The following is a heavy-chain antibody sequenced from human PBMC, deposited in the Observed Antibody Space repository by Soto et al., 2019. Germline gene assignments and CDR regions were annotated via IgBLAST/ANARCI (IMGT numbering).Heavy chain of an antibody. J-gene: IGHJ5*02. Sequence: SETLSLTCTVSGGSISSYYWSWIRQPPGKGLEWIGYIYYSGSTNYNPSLKSRVTISVDTSKNQFSLKLSSVTAADTAVYYCARDSPHHQNNWFDPWGQGTLVTVS. CDR1: GGSISSYY. CDR3: ARDSPHHQNNWFDP. CDR2: IYYSGST. V-gene: IGHV4-59*01.